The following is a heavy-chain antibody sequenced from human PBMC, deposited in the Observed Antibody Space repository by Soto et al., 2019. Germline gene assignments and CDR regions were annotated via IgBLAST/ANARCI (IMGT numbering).Heavy chain of an antibody. CDR2: MSYDGART. CDR1: GFTFTSFT. D-gene: IGHD4-17*01. J-gene: IGHJ5*02. V-gene: IGHV3-30-3*01. CDR3: ARDRPYGDPNRFDP. Sequence: QVQLVESGGGVVQPGGSLSLSCATSGFTFTSFTMHWVRQAPGKGLEWIAVMSYDGARTDYADAVKGRFTISRDTTKNTLYLQMNTLRPDDTAMYYCARDRPYGDPNRFDPWGQGTLVTVSS.